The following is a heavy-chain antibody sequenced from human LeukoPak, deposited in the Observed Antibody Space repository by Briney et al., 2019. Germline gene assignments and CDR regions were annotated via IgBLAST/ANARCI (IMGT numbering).Heavy chain of an antibody. D-gene: IGHD4-17*01. Sequence: SETLSLTCTVSGGSISSTGYFWGWIRQPPGKGLEWIGSIYYRGDTYYNPSLKSRVTISVDTSKNHFSLKLSSVTAADTAVYYCARYLNYADYTAAFDIWGQGTMVAVSS. CDR2: IYYRGDT. V-gene: IGHV4-39*02. CDR3: ARYLNYADYTAAFDI. CDR1: GGSISSTGYF. J-gene: IGHJ3*02.